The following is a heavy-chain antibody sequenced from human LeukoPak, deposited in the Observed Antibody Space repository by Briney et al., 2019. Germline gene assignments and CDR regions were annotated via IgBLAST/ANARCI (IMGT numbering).Heavy chain of an antibody. V-gene: IGHV4-34*01. CDR3: ARGGYYDFWSGYSHGGVYYYYYMDV. CDR2: INHIGST. Sequence: SETLSLTCAVYGGSFSGYYWSWIRQSPGKGLEWIGEINHIGSTNYNPSLKSRVTISVDTSKNQFSLKLSSVTAADTAVYYCARGGYYDFWSGYSHGGVYYYYYMDVWGKGTTVTVSS. D-gene: IGHD3-3*01. J-gene: IGHJ6*03. CDR1: GGSFSGYY.